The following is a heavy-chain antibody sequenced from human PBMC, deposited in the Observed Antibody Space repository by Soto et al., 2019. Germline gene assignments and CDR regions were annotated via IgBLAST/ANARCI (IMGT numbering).Heavy chain of an antibody. CDR2: INPNSGGT. J-gene: IGHJ6*02. Sequence: ASVKVSCKASGYTFTGYYMHWVRQAPGQGLEWMGWINPNSGGTNYAQKFQGWVTMTRDTSISAAYMELSRLRSDDTAVYYCARGSSFYYYGMDVWGQGTTVTVSS. CDR3: ARGSSFYYYGMDV. CDR1: GYTFTGYY. V-gene: IGHV1-2*04.